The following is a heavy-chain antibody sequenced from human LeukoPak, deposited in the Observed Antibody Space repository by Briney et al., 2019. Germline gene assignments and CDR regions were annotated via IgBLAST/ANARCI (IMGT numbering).Heavy chain of an antibody. V-gene: IGHV3-21*01. CDR1: GFTFSSYS. CDR2: ISSSSSYI. Sequence: GGSLRLSCAASGFTFSSYSMNWVRQAPGKGLEWVSSISSSSSYIYYADSVKGRFTISRDNAKNSLYLQMNSLRAEDTAVYYCASGYSYGYFGGPTTDYWGQGTLVTVSS. J-gene: IGHJ4*02. D-gene: IGHD5-18*01. CDR3: ASGYSYGYFGGPTTDY.